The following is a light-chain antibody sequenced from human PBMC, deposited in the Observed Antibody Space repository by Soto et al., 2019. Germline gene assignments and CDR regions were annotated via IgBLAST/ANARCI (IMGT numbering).Light chain of an antibody. CDR3: QHYDTSPIFT. CDR1: QDVNINY. J-gene: IGKJ3*01. CDR2: GTS. Sequence: EIVLTQSPGTLSLSPGERATLSCRASQDVNINYLAWYQHKAGHSPRLLIYGTSTRATGVPDRFSGTGSGTDFFLTITRLEPEDFAVYYCQHYDTSPIFTFGPGSKV. V-gene: IGKV3-20*01.